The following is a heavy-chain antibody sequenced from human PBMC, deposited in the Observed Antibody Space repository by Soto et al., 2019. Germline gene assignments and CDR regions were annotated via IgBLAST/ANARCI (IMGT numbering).Heavy chain of an antibody. CDR3: ARAQWAAAAGRTDY. CDR2: IIPILGIA. J-gene: IGHJ4*02. D-gene: IGHD6-13*01. CDR1: GGTFSSYT. V-gene: IGHV1-69*02. Sequence: GASVKVSCKASGGTFSSYTIRWVRQAPGQGLEWMGRIIPILGIANYAQKFQGRVTITADKSTSTAYMELSSLRSEDTAVYYCARAQWAAAAGRTDYWGQGTLVTVSS.